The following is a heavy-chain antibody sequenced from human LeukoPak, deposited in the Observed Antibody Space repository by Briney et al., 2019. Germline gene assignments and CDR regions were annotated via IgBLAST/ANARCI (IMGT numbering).Heavy chain of an antibody. Sequence: PGGSLRLSCAASGFTFSSYWMHWVRQAPGKGLVWVSRINSDGSSTSYADSVKGRFTISRDNAKNTLYLQMNSLRAEDTAVYYCARDNSAEYGSGSSVLDYWGQGTLVTVSS. D-gene: IGHD3-10*01. V-gene: IGHV3-74*01. CDR3: ARDNSAEYGSGSSVLDY. CDR1: GFTFSSYW. J-gene: IGHJ4*02. CDR2: INSDGSST.